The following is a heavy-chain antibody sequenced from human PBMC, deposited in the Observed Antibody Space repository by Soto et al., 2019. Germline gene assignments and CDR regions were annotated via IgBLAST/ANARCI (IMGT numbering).Heavy chain of an antibody. CDR1: GYTFTSYG. CDR2: ISAYNGNT. J-gene: IGHJ6*02. CDR3: ARVNRVSGIAAAGTGDYYYYGMDV. Sequence: QVPLVQSGAAVKKPGASVKVSCKASGYTFTSYGISWVRQAPGQGLEWMGWISAYNGNTNYAQKLQGRVTMTTDTSTSTAYMELRSLRSDDTAVYYCARVNRVSGIAAAGTGDYYYYGMDVWGQGTTVTVSS. D-gene: IGHD6-13*01. V-gene: IGHV1-18*01.